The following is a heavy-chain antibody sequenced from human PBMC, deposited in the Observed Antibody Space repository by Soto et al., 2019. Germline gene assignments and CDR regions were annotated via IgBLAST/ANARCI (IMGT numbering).Heavy chain of an antibody. CDR2: INPGNGDT. V-gene: IGHV1-3*01. J-gene: IGHJ4*02. CDR1: GYTFTTYF. Sequence: ASVKVSCKASGYTFTTYFIHWVRQAPGQRLEWMGWINPGNGDTRYSQKFQDRVSLTRDTSATTVFMDLSSLRSEDTAVYYCARGPNSGSFDYWGQGTLVTSPQ. D-gene: IGHD3-10*01. CDR3: ARGPNSGSFDY.